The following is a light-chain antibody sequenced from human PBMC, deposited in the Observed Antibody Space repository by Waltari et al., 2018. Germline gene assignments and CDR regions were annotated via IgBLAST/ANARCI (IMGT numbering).Light chain of an antibody. V-gene: IGLV2-8*01. Sequence: QSALTQPPSASGSPGQSVPISCTGTSSDLGNSNFVSWYQQHPGQVPKVLIYEVTTRSSGVPGRFSGSKSGNTASLTVSGLQAEDEADYYCSSFAGRWVFGGGTKLTVL. J-gene: IGLJ3*02. CDR1: SSDLGNSNF. CDR2: EVT. CDR3: SSFAGRWV.